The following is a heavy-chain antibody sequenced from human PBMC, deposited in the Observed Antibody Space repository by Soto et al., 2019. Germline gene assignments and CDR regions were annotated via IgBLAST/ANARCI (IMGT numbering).Heavy chain of an antibody. V-gene: IGHV3-23*01. CDR3: AKDRFSSSWSSDYYYYGMDV. CDR1: GFTFSSYA. CDR2: LSGSGGSI. Sequence: GGSLRLSXAASGFTFSSYAMSWVRQAPGKGLEWVSTLSGSGGSIYYPDSVKGRFTISRDNSKNTLYLQMNSLRAEDTAVYYCAKDRFSSSWSSDYYYYGMDVWGQGTTVTVSS. J-gene: IGHJ6*02. D-gene: IGHD6-13*01.